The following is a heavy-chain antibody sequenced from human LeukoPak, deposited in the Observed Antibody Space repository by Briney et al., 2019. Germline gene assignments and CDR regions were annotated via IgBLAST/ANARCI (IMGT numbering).Heavy chain of an antibody. J-gene: IGHJ3*02. Sequence: QPGRSLRLSCAASGFTFSSYGMHWVRQAPGKGLEWVSYISSSGGTIYYADSVKGRFTFSRDNARNSVFLQMNSLRVEDTAVYYCARDRWDQGYDTFDIWGQGTMVTVPS. D-gene: IGHD2-15*01. CDR2: ISSSGGTI. CDR1: GFTFSSYG. CDR3: ARDRWDQGYDTFDI. V-gene: IGHV3-48*01.